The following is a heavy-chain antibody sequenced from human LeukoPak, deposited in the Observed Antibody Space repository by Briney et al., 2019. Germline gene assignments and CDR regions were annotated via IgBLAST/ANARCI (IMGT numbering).Heavy chain of an antibody. CDR2: ISYDGSNK. V-gene: IGHV3-30*18. J-gene: IGHJ4*02. CDR3: AKGDSGYSYADIDY. Sequence: PGRSLRLSCAASGFTFSSYGMHWVRQAPGKGLEWVAVISYDGSNKYYADSVEGRFTISRDNSKNTLYLQMNSLRAGDTAVYYCAKGDSGYSYADIDYWGQGTLVTVSS. D-gene: IGHD5-18*01. CDR1: GFTFSSYG.